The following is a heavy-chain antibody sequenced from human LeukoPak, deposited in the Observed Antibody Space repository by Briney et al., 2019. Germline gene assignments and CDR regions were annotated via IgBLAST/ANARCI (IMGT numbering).Heavy chain of an antibody. CDR2: IKQDGSEK. V-gene: IGHV3-7*01. CDR3: ARDGTTVIDFDY. Sequence: GGSLRLSCVVSGFSFNRYWMSWVRQAPGKGLEWVANIKQDGSEKNYLDSAKGRFTLSRDNAKNSLYLQMNSLRVEDTAVYYCARDGTTVIDFDYWGQGTLVTVSS. J-gene: IGHJ4*02. D-gene: IGHD4-17*01. CDR1: GFSFNRYW.